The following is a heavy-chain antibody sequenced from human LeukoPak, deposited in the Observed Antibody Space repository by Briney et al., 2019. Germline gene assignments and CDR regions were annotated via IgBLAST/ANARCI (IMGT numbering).Heavy chain of an antibody. J-gene: IGHJ6*02. CDR1: GGSFSGYY. V-gene: IGHV4-34*01. Sequence: SETLSLTCAVYGGSFSGYYWSWIRQPPGKGLEWIGEINHSGSTNYNPSLKSRVTISVGTSKNQFSLKLSSVTAADTAVYYCARRGYSYGSYYYYGMDVWGQGTTVTVSS. CDR2: INHSGST. CDR3: ARRGYSYGSYYYYGMDV. D-gene: IGHD5-18*01.